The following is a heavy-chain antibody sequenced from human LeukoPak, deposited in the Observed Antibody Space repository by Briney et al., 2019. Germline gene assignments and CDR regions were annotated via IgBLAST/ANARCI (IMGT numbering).Heavy chain of an antibody. Sequence: ASVKVSCKASGYTFTSYGISWVRQAPGQGLEWMGWISAYNGNTNYAQKLQGRVTMTADTSTSTAYMELRSLRSDDTAVYYCAREARAPPVDAFDIWGQGTRVTVSS. CDR3: AREARAPPVDAFDI. J-gene: IGHJ3*02. CDR1: GYTFTSYG. V-gene: IGHV1-18*01. CDR2: ISAYNGNT.